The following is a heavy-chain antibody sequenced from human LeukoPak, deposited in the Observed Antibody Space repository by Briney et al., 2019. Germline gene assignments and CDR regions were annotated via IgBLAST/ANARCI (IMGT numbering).Heavy chain of an antibody. V-gene: IGHV1-2*02. CDR2: INPNSGGT. J-gene: IGHJ4*02. CDR1: GYTSIGYY. Sequence: ASVKVSCKASGYTSIGYYMHWVRQAPGQGLEWMGWINPNSGGTNYAQKFQGRVTMTRDTSISTAYMELSRLRSDDTAVYYCATTWGSSGYFPYWGQGTLVTVSS. D-gene: IGHD3-22*01. CDR3: ATTWGSSGYFPY.